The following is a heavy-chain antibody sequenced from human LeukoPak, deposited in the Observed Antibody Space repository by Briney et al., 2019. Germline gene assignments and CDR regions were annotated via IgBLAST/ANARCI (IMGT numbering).Heavy chain of an antibody. Sequence: RTSETLSLTCTVSGGSISTYYWSWIRQPPGKELEWIGYIYYSGSTNYSPSLQSRVTISVDTSRNQFSLRLSSVTAADTAMYYCARSGTKTNGFDYWGQGTLVTVSS. CDR2: IYYSGST. D-gene: IGHD2-8*01. V-gene: IGHV4-59*01. J-gene: IGHJ4*02. CDR3: ARSGTKTNGFDY. CDR1: GGSISTYY.